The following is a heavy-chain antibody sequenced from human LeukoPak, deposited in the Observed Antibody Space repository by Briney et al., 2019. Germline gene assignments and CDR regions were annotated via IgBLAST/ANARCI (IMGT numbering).Heavy chain of an antibody. CDR2: ISSGGSTI. Sequence: GGSLRLSCAVSGFTFSDYYMSWIRQAPGKGLEWVSYISSGGSTISHADSVKGRFTISRDNAENSLYLQMNSLRAEDTAVYYCARLHQWLRLSHGMDVWGQGTTVTVSS. D-gene: IGHD5-12*01. CDR3: ARLHQWLRLSHGMDV. V-gene: IGHV3-11*04. J-gene: IGHJ6*02. CDR1: GFTFSDYY.